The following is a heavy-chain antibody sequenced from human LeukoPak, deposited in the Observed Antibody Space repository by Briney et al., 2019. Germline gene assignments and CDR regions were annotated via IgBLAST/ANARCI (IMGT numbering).Heavy chain of an antibody. J-gene: IGHJ4*02. CDR2: ISAYNGNT. CDR1: GGTFSSYA. D-gene: IGHD6-19*01. CDR3: ARDHNSSGWNPGVY. V-gene: IGHV1-18*01. Sequence: ASVKVSCKASGGTFSSYAISWVRQAPGQGLEWMGWISAYNGNTNYAQKLQGRVTMTTDTSTSTAYMELRSLRSDDTAVYYCARDHNSSGWNPGVYWGQGTLVTVSS.